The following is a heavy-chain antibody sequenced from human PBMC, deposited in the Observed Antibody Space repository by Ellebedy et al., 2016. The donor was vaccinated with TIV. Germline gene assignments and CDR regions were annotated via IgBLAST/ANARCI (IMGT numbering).Heavy chain of an antibody. V-gene: IGHV4-59*11. J-gene: IGHJ4*02. D-gene: IGHD3-10*01. CDR2: VDLGWNT. CDR1: GDPMTTHF. CDR3: ARIYYFGAFQPFFDY. Sequence: MPGGSLRLSCTVSGDPMTTHFWSWIRQPPGKGLEYIGYVDLGWNTVYSPSLRSRVTISLDTSKKQFSLKLNSVTAADTAVYYCARIYYFGAFQPFFDYWGQGALVTVSS.